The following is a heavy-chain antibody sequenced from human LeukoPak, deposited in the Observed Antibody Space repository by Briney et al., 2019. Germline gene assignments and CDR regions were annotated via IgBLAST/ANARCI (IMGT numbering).Heavy chain of an antibody. CDR3: ARDRHYYDSSGLFDY. CDR2: INPNSGGT. V-gene: IGHV1-2*02. CDR1: GYTFTGYY. D-gene: IGHD3-22*01. J-gene: IGHJ4*02. Sequence: GASVKVSCKASGYTFTGYYMHWVRQAPGQGLEWMGWINPNSGGTNYAQKFQGRVTMTRDTSVSTAYMELSRLRSDDTAVYYCARDRHYYDSSGLFDYWGQGTLVTVSS.